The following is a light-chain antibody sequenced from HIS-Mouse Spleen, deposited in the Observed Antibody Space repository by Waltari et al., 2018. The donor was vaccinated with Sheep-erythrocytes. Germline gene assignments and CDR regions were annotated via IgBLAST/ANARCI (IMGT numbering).Light chain of an antibody. CDR2: EGS. V-gene: IGLV2-23*01. CDR1: SSDVGSYNL. J-gene: IGLJ3*02. Sequence: QSALTQPASVSGSPGQSITISCTGTSSDVGSYNLVPRSQQHPGKAPKLMIYEGSKRPSGVSNRCSGSKSCNTACLTICGLQAEDEADYYCCSYAGSSTPWVFGGGTKLTVL. CDR3: CSYAGSSTPWV.